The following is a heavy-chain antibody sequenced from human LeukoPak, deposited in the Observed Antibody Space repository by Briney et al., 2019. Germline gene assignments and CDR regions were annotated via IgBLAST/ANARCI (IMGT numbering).Heavy chain of an antibody. J-gene: IGHJ4*02. CDR2: INHSGST. V-gene: IGHV4-34*01. D-gene: IGHD3-3*01. CDR1: GGSFSGYY. Sequence: SETLSLTCAVYGGSFSGYYWSWIRQPPGKGLEWIGKINHSGSTNYNPSLKSRVAISVDTSKNQFSLKLTSVTAADTAVYYCARAVEYNFWSGLQRRAATFDYWGQGTLVTVSS. CDR3: ARAVEYNFWSGLQRRAATFDY.